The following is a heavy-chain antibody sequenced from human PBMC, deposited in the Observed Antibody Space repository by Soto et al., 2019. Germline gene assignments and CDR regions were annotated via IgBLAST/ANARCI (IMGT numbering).Heavy chain of an antibody. D-gene: IGHD6-13*01. CDR1: GFTFSSYG. V-gene: IGHV3-33*01. CDR2: IWYDGSNK. Sequence: VQLVESGGGVVQPGRSLRLSCAASGFTFSSYGMHWVRQAPGKGLEWVAVIWYDGSNKYYADSVKGRFTISRDNSKNALYLQMNSLRAEDTAVYYCARDVVGGIAAAATGWFDPWGQGTLVTVSS. CDR3: ARDVVGGIAAAATGWFDP. J-gene: IGHJ5*02.